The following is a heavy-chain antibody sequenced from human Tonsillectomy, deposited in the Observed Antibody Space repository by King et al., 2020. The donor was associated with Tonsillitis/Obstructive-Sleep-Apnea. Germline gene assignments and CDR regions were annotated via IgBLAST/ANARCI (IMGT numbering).Heavy chain of an antibody. Sequence: VQLVESGGGVVQPGRSLRLSCAASGFTFSSYDMHWVRQAPGKGLEWVAVIWYDGSNKYYADSVKGRFSISSDNSKNTLYLQMNSLRAEDTAVYYCAREKVDTAMITPSYYFDYWGQGTLVTVSS. D-gene: IGHD5-18*01. CDR2: IWYDGSNK. CDR1: GFTFSSYD. CDR3: AREKVDTAMITPSYYFDY. J-gene: IGHJ4*02. V-gene: IGHV3-33*01.